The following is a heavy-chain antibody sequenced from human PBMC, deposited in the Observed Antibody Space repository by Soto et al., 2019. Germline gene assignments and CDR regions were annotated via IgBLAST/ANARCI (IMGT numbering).Heavy chain of an antibody. D-gene: IGHD4-17*01. CDR3: ARDRVLRWPKAGGMDV. J-gene: IGHJ6*02. CDR2: ISSSGSTI. Sequence: GGSLRLXCAASGXTFSSXEMNWVRQAPGKGLEWVSYISSSGSTIYYADSVKGRFTISRENAKNSLYLQMNSLRAEDTAVYYCARDRVLRWPKAGGMDVWGQGTTVTVSS. V-gene: IGHV3-48*03. CDR1: GXTFSSXE.